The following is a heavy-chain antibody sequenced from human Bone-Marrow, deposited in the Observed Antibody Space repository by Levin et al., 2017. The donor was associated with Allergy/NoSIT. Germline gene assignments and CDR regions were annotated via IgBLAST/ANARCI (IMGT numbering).Heavy chain of an antibody. CDR2: IYPDDSDA. Sequence: KVSCKGFGYSFPNHWLGWVRQRPGKGLEYLGIIYPDDSDARYNPSFHGQVTISADKSINTAYLQWNSLRASDTAIYYCARRGGGDYNSYFDSWGQGTLVTVSS. D-gene: IGHD4-17*01. CDR3: ARRGGGDYNSYFDS. J-gene: IGHJ4*02. V-gene: IGHV5-51*01. CDR1: GYSFPNHW.